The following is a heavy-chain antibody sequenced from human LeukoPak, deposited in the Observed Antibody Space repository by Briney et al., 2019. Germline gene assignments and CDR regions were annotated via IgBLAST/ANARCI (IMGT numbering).Heavy chain of an antibody. Sequence: GGPLGLSCAASGFTFGSYWLRWVGKAQGKGLEYVALTSYDGNNEYYADSVEGRFTISGDNSKNTVYLQMNSLRVEDTAVYYCAKGFYDSGPWGQGTLVTVSS. D-gene: IGHD3-22*01. V-gene: IGHV3-30*18. J-gene: IGHJ5*02. CDR2: TSYDGNNE. CDR3: AKGFYDSGP. CDR1: GFTFGSYW.